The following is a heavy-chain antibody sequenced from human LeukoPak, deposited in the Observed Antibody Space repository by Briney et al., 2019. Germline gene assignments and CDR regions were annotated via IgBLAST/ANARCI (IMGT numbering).Heavy chain of an antibody. J-gene: IGHJ4*02. V-gene: IGHV3-23*01. CDR1: GSTFSSYA. CDR2: ISASGGST. D-gene: IGHD2-8*01. Sequence: GGSLRLSCAASGSTFSSYAMRWVRQAPGQGLEWVSSISASGGSTYYADSVKGRFTISRDNSKNTVYLQMSSLRAEDTAVFYCATAYCTNGVCYYYFDYWGQGTLVTVSS. CDR3: ATAYCTNGVCYYYFDY.